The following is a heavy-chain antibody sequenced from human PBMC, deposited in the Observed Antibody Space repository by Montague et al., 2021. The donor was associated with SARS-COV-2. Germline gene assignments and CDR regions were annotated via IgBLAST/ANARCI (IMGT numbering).Heavy chain of an antibody. CDR2: IYTSGTS. V-gene: IGHV4-61*02. Sequence: TLSLTCTVSGGSISSGCYYWIRIRQPAGKGLDWIVRIYTSGTSDHSFTLQSRVTISVDKSKIQFSLNLISVTAAATAFYSCARAHSDSWTQLDNWGQGSLVTVSS. J-gene: IGHJ4*02. D-gene: IGHD1-26*01. CDR3: ARAHSDSWTQLDN. CDR1: GGSISSGCYY.